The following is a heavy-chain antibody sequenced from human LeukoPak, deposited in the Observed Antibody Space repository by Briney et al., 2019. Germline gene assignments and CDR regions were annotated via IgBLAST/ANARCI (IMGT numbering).Heavy chain of an antibody. Sequence: PGGSLRLSCAASGFTFSTYGMHWVRQAPGKGLEWVSDIHASGGRTFYADSVKGRSAISRDNSKNTLFLQMNSLRAEDTALYYCARAGSASWYDYWGQGTLVTVSS. D-gene: IGHD6-13*01. CDR1: GFTFSTYG. V-gene: IGHV3-23*01. CDR2: IHASGGRT. CDR3: ARAGSASWYDY. J-gene: IGHJ4*02.